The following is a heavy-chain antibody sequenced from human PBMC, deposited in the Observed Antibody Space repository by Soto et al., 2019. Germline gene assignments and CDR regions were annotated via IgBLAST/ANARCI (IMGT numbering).Heavy chain of an antibody. D-gene: IGHD4-17*01. CDR3: ARADDFSDRFDY. Sequence: LSLTFTVSGXSISSGDFYWSLIRQPPGKGLELIGNIYYSGSTYYNPSLRSRAIMSVDTSQNQFSLKLSSLTAADTPVYFCARADDFSDRFDYWGQGALVTVSS. CDR2: IYYSGST. CDR1: GXSISSGDFY. J-gene: IGHJ4*02. V-gene: IGHV4-30-4*01.